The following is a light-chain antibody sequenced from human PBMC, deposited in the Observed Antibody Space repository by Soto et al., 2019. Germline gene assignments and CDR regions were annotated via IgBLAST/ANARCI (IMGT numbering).Light chain of an antibody. Sequence: QSALTQPASVSGSPGQSITISCTGTSSDVGGYNYVSWYQQHPGKAPKLMIYDVSNRPSGVSNCFSGSKSGNTACLTISGLQAEDETDYYCSSYTSSSTVVFGGGTKLTVL. CDR2: DVS. CDR1: SSDVGGYNY. V-gene: IGLV2-14*01. CDR3: SSYTSSSTVV. J-gene: IGLJ2*01.